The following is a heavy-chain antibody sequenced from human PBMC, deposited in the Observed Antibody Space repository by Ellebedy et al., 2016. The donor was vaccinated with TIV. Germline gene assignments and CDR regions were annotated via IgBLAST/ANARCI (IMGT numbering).Heavy chain of an antibody. CDR1: GGNFRNYA. V-gene: IGHV1-2*04. J-gene: IGHJ4*02. CDR3: ARGMKLGIVWYYFDD. Sequence: AASVKVSCKASGGNFRNYAFNWVRQAPGQGLEWMGRVIPILGITNYAQKFQGWVTMTRDTSISTAYMELTRLKSDDTAVYYCARGMKLGIVWYYFDDWGQGTLVTVSS. D-gene: IGHD3-16*01. CDR2: VIPILGIT.